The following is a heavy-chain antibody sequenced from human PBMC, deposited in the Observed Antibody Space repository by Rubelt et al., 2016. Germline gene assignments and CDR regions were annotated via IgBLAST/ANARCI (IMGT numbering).Heavy chain of an antibody. Sequence: QLQLQESGPGLVKPSETLSLTCTVSGGSISSNYWSWIRQPPGKGLEWIGYIYYSGDTYYNPSLKSRITMSVDTSKNQFSLMLSSVTAADTAVYYCASPSTGVLNWYCDLWGRGTLVTVSS. CDR2: IYYSGDT. J-gene: IGHJ2*01. CDR1: GGSISSNY. CDR3: ASPSTGVLNWYCDL. D-gene: IGHD7-27*01. V-gene: IGHV4-59*01.